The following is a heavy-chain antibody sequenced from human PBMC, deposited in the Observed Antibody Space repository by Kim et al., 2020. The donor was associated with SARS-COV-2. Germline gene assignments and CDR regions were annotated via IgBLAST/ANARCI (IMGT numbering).Heavy chain of an antibody. CDR1: GGTFSSYA. V-gene: IGHV1-69*13. CDR3: ARDRNSIAAAGTIGALYWFDP. Sequence: SVKVSCKASGGTFSSYAISWVRQAPGQGLEWLGGIIPIFGTANYAQKFQGRVTITADESTSTAYMELSSLRSEDTAVYYCARDRNSIAAAGTIGALYWFDPWGQGTLVTGAS. J-gene: IGHJ5*02. D-gene: IGHD6-13*01. CDR2: IIPIFGTA.